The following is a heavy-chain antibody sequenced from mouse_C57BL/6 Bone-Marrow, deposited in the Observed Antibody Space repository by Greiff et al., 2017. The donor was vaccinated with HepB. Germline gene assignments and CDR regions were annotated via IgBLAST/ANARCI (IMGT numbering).Heavy chain of an antibody. J-gene: IGHJ3*01. D-gene: IGHD2-5*01. Sequence: VQLQQPGAELVRPGSSVKLSCKASGYTFTSYWMDWVKQRPGQGLEWIGNIYPSDSETHYNQKFKDKATLTVDKSSSTAYMQLSSLTSEDSAVYYCARLTYYSNSWFAYWGQGTLVTVSA. V-gene: IGHV1-61*01. CDR3: ARLTYYSNSWFAY. CDR2: IYPSDSET. CDR1: GYTFTSYW.